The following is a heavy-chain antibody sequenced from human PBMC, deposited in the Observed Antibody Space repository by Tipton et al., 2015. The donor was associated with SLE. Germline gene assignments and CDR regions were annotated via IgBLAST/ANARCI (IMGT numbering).Heavy chain of an antibody. CDR3: PIYYHDSTGLHWFDP. D-gene: IGHD3-22*01. V-gene: IGHV4-31*03. CDR1: GGTISSGGYY. CDR2: TYYSGIP. J-gene: IGHJ5*02. Sequence: TLSLTCNVSGGTISSGGYYWSWIRQHPGKGLEWIGYTYYSGIPYYNPSLKSRVTISLDMSKNQFSLRLSSVTAADTAVYYCPIYYHDSTGLHWFDPWGQGTLVIVSS.